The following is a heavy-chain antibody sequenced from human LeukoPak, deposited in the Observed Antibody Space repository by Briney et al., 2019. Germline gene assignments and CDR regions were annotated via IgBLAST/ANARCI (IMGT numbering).Heavy chain of an antibody. CDR1: GFTFDDYA. CDR3: AKPYPEGFDI. J-gene: IGHJ3*02. V-gene: IGHV3-43*02. Sequence: GGSLRLSCAASGFTFDDYAMHWVRQAPGKGLEWVSLISGDGDSTYYADSVKGRFTISRDNSKNSLYQQMNSLRTEDTALYYCAKPYPEGFDIWGQGTMVTVSS. CDR2: ISGDGDST.